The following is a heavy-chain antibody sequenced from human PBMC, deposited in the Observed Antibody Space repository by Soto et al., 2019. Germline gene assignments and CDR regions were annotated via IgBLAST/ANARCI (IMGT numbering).Heavy chain of an antibody. CDR3: AREGRYNWNDLDY. CDR1: GYTFTGYY. Sequence: ASVKVSCKASGYTFTGYYMHWVRQAPGQGLEWMGWINPNSGGTNYAQKFQGWVTMTRDTSISTAYMELSRLRSDDTAVYYCAREGRYNWNDLDYWGQGTLVTVSS. J-gene: IGHJ4*02. CDR2: INPNSGGT. V-gene: IGHV1-2*04. D-gene: IGHD1-1*01.